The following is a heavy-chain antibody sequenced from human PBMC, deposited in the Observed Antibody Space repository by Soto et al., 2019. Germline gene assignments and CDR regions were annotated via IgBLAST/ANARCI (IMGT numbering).Heavy chain of an antibody. Sequence: QVQLVQSGAEVKKPGASVKVSCKASGYTFTSYYMNWVRQAPGPGLEWMGIINTSGGSTSYAQKFQVRDTMTRDTSTRTVYMELSSLRSEDTAVYYCAREHPKESRTGTFDYWGQGTLVTVSS. CDR1: GYTFTSYY. D-gene: IGHD3-9*01. J-gene: IGHJ4*02. CDR2: INTSGGST. CDR3: AREHPKESRTGTFDY. V-gene: IGHV1-46*01.